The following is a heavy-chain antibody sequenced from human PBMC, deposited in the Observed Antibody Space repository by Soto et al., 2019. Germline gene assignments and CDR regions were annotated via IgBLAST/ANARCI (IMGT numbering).Heavy chain of an antibody. Sequence: QVQLVQSGAEVKKPGSSVKVSCKASGGTFSSYAISWVRQAPGQGLEWMGGIIPIFGTANYAQKFQGRVTITADESTSTAYMELSSLRSEDTAVYYCARSLSGYDYHALENYYGMDVWGQRTTVTVAS. J-gene: IGHJ6*02. CDR3: ARSLSGYDYHALENYYGMDV. D-gene: IGHD5-12*01. CDR1: GGTFSSYA. V-gene: IGHV1-69*01. CDR2: IIPIFGTA.